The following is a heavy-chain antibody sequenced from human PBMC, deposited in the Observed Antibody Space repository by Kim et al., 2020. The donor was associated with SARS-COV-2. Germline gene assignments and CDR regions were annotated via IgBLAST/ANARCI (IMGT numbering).Heavy chain of an antibody. CDR1: GYSFTSYW. Sequence: GESLKISCKGSGYSFTSYWISWVRQMPGKGLEWMGRIDPSDSYTNYSPSFQGHVTISADKSISTAYLQWSSLKASDTAMYYCARMYYDFWSGWNYYYGMDVWGQGTTVTVSS. V-gene: IGHV5-10-1*01. CDR2: IDPSDSYT. CDR3: ARMYYDFWSGWNYYYGMDV. J-gene: IGHJ6*02. D-gene: IGHD3-3*01.